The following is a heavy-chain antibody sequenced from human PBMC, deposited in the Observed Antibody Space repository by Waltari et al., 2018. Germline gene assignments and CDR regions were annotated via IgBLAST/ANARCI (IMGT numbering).Heavy chain of an antibody. V-gene: IGHV5-51*01. D-gene: IGHD5-12*01. CDR3: ARLGGYDTTGYYYMDV. Sequence: EVQLVQSGAEVKKPGESLKISCKGSGYSFTSYWLGWVRQMPGKGLEWMGIIYPGDSDTRYSPSFQGQVTISADKSISTAYLQWSSLKASDTAMHYCARLGGYDTTGYYYMDVWGKGTTVTVSS. J-gene: IGHJ6*03. CDR2: IYPGDSDT. CDR1: GYSFTSYW.